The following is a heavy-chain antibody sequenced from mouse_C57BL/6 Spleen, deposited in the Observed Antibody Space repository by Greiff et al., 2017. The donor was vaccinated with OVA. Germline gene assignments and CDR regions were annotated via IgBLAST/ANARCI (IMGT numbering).Heavy chain of an antibody. CDR1: GYTFTDYY. Sequence: EVQLQQSGPELVKPGASVKISCKASGYTFTDYYMNWVKQSHGKSLEWIGDINPNNGGTSYNQKFKGKATLTVDKSSSTAYLELRSLTSEDSAVYYCANGDRSCFDYWGQGTTLTVSS. CDR3: ANGDRSCFDY. V-gene: IGHV1-26*01. J-gene: IGHJ2*01. D-gene: IGHD3-3*01. CDR2: INPNNGGT.